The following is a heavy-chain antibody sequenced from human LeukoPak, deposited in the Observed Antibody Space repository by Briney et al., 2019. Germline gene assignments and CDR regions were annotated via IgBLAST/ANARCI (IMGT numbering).Heavy chain of an antibody. V-gene: IGHV3-30*02. CDR3: AKDRGSSWPTFDY. J-gene: IGHJ4*02. CDR1: GFTFSSYG. CDR2: IRYDGSNK. Sequence: GGSLRLSCAASGFTFSSYGMHWVRQAPGKGLEWVAFIRYDGSNKYYADSVKGRFTISRDNSKNTLYLQMNSLRAEDTAVYYCAKDRGSSWPTFDYWGQETLVTVSS. D-gene: IGHD6-13*01.